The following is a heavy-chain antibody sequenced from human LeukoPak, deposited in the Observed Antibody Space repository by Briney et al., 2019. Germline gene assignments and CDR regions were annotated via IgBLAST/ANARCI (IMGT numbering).Heavy chain of an antibody. Sequence: GGSLRLSCAASGFTFSSYWMSWVRQAPGKGLEWVANIKQDGSEKYYVDSVKGRFTISRDNAKNSLYLQMNSLRAEDTAVYYCARDGPSGVWCGPYYYGMDVWGQGTTVTVSS. CDR2: IKQDGSEK. D-gene: IGHD3-3*01. J-gene: IGHJ6*02. CDR3: ARDGPSGVWCGPYYYGMDV. CDR1: GFTFSSYW. V-gene: IGHV3-7*01.